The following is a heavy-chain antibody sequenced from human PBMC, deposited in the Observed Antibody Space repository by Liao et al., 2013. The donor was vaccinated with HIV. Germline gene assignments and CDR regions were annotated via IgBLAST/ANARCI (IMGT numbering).Heavy chain of an antibody. J-gene: IGHJ3*01. CDR2: VSTSGGA. CDR1: GGSISSYY. CDR3: ARKGVGIDAFDV. Sequence: QVHLQESGPGLVKPSRTLSLTCSVSGGSISSYYWNWVRQPAGKGLEWIGHVSTSGGANSNPSLEARVTISIDTTKNQISLNLNSVTAADTAVYYCARKGVGIDAFDVWGQGTVVTVSS. D-gene: IGHD3-10*01. V-gene: IGHV4-4*07.